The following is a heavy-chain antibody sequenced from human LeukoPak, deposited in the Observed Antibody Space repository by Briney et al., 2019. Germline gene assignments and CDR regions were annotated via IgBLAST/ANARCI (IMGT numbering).Heavy chain of an antibody. V-gene: IGHV3-33*06. CDR3: AKSANLVGAEYYFDY. CDR2: IWYDGSNK. CDR1: GFTFSSYG. J-gene: IGHJ4*02. D-gene: IGHD1-26*01. Sequence: PGRSLRLSCAASGFTFSSYGMHWVRQAPGKGLEWVAVIWYDGSNKYYADSVKGRFTISRDNSKNTLYLQMNSLRAEDTAVYYCAKSANLVGAEYYFDYWGQGTLVTVSS.